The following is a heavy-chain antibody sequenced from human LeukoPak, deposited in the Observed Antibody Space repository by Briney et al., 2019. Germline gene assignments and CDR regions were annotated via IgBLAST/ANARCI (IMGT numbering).Heavy chain of an antibody. CDR1: GGTFSSYA. CDR3: AGSVVPAAIRFGRFDP. CDR2: IIPIFGTA. D-gene: IGHD2-2*01. V-gene: IGHV1-69*13. J-gene: IGHJ5*02. Sequence: SVKVSCKASGGTFSSYATSWVRQAPGQGVEWMGGIIPIFGTANYAQKFQGRVTITADESTSTAYMELSSLRSEDTAVYYCAGSVVPAAIRFGRFDPWGQGTLVTVSS.